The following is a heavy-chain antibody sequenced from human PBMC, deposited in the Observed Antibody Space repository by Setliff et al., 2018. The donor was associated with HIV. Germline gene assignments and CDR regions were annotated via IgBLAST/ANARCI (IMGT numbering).Heavy chain of an antibody. J-gene: IGHJ4*02. V-gene: IGHV4-59*11. CDR2: IFYTGGGI. CDR1: AGSLTSHY. Sequence: PSETLSLTCTVSAGSLTSHYWGWIRQPPGKGLEWIGSIFYTGGGIKYNPSLKSRVTISINTSKSQLSLRLESVTPADTAEYYCARGLDSGSYTATYFFDYWGQGTLVTVPQ. CDR3: ARGLDSGSYTATYFFDY. D-gene: IGHD1-26*01.